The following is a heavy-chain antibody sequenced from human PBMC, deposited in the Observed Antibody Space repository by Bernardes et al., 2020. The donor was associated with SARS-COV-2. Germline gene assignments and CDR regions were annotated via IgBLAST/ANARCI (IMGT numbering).Heavy chain of an antibody. D-gene: IGHD2-2*02. V-gene: IGHV4-31*03. CDR3: ARALGYCSSTSCYRDVLRYFDWAPDDAFDI. J-gene: IGHJ3*02. CDR2: IYYSGST. Sequence: SETLSLTCTVSGGSISSGGYYWSWIRQHPGKGLEWIGYIYYSGSTYYNPSLKSRVTISVDTSKNQFSLKLSSVTAADTAVYYCARALGYCSSTSCYRDVLRYFDWAPDDAFDIWGQGTMVTVSS. CDR1: GGSISSGGYY.